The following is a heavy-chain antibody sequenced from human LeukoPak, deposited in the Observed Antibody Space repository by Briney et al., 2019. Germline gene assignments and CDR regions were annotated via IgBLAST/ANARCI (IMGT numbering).Heavy chain of an antibody. Sequence: SETLSLTCAVYGGSFSAYYWSWIRQPPGKGLEWIGEINHSGSTNYNPSLKSRVTISVDTSKNQFSLKLSSVTAADTAVYYCARRLAVTGRYYFDYWGQGTLVTVSS. D-gene: IGHD6-19*01. CDR2: INHSGST. CDR1: GGSFSAYY. CDR3: ARRLAVTGRYYFDY. J-gene: IGHJ4*02. V-gene: IGHV4-34*01.